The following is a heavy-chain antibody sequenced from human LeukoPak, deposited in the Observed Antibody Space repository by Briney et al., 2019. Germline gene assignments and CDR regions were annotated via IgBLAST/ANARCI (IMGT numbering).Heavy chain of an antibody. Sequence: GASVKVSCKASGYTFTSYDINWVRQATGQGLEWMGWMNPNSGNTGYAQKFQGRVTMTRNTSISTAYMELSSLRSEDTAVYYCARDLRGYYYDSSGYYSHDAFDIWGQGTMVTVSS. D-gene: IGHD3-22*01. CDR3: ARDLRGYYYDSSGYYSHDAFDI. CDR1: GYTFTSYD. J-gene: IGHJ3*02. CDR2: MNPNSGNT. V-gene: IGHV1-8*01.